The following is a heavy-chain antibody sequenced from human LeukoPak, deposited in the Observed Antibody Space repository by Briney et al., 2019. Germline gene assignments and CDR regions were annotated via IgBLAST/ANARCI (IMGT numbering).Heavy chain of an antibody. CDR1: GFTFSSYA. J-gene: IGHJ4*02. CDR2: ISYDGSNK. D-gene: IGHD6-13*01. V-gene: IGHV3-30-3*01. CDR3: ARDIGKAAAGTLDY. Sequence: PGRSLRLSCAASGFTFSSYAMHRVRQAPGKGLEWVAVISYDGSNKYYADSVKGRFTISRDNSKNTLYLQMNSLRAEDTAVYYCARDIGKAAAGTLDYWGQGTLVTVSS.